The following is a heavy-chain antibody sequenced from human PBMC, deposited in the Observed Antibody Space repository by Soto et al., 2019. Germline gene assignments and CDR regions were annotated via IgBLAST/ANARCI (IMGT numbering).Heavy chain of an antibody. Sequence: GSLRLACAASGFSLSDHNMNWVRQAPGKALEWIAYISYSGNAIYYAESVKGRFTVSRDTAKNSLFLQMNSLRDEDTAVYYCARFGNFGFPYYFDSWGQGTLVTVSS. D-gene: IGHD1-7*01. CDR1: GFSLSDHN. CDR2: ISYSGNAI. J-gene: IGHJ4*02. CDR3: ARFGNFGFPYYFDS. V-gene: IGHV3-48*02.